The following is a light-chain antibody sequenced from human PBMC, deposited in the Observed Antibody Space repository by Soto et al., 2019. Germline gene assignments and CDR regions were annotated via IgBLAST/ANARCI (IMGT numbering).Light chain of an antibody. V-gene: IGKV3-20*01. CDR2: GAT. CDR3: QEYDSSPPEYT. CDR1: QSLY. Sequence: EIVLTQSPGTLSLSPGERATLSCRASQSLYLAWYQQKPGQAPRLLIYGATTRATGIPDRFSGSGSGTDFTLTISRLEPEDFAVYYCQEYDSSPPEYTFGQGTKLEIK. J-gene: IGKJ2*01.